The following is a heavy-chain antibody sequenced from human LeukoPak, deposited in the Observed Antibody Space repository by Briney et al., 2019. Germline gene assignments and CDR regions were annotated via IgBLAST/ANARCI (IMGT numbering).Heavy chain of an antibody. CDR1: GYSLTSYW. CDR3: ARQAAAAGRGRGIDY. Sequence: GESLKISCKGSGYSLTSYWIGWVREMPGKGVEWMGIIYPGDSDTRYSPSFQGQVTISADKSISTAYLQWSSLKASDTAMYYCARQAAAAGRGRGIDYWGQGTLVTVSS. D-gene: IGHD6-13*01. J-gene: IGHJ4*02. V-gene: IGHV5-51*01. CDR2: IYPGDSDT.